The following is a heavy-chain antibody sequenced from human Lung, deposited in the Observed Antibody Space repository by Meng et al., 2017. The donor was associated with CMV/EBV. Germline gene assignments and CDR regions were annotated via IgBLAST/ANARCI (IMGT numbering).Heavy chain of an antibody. CDR3: ARLNNRITVFRVPITEGYFQH. Sequence: SETLSLXCAVSGGSFSGFHWSWIRQPPGKGLEWIGEVNHSGGASYSPSLKNRVTISVDPSKNQFSLRLMSVTAADTAVYYCARLNNRITVFRVPITEGYFQHWGHGXLVTVSS. V-gene: IGHV4-34*01. CDR1: GGSFSGFH. D-gene: IGHD3-3*01. CDR2: VNHSGGA. J-gene: IGHJ1*01.